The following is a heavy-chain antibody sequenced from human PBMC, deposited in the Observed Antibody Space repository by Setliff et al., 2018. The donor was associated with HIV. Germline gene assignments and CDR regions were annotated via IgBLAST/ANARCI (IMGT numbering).Heavy chain of an antibody. Sequence: GGSLRLSCAASGFTFSSYAMSWVRQTPEKGLEWVSAISGSGGSTYYADSVKGRFIISRDNSKNTLYLQMNSLRAQDTAIYYCAKDPRAAVATICDYWGQGTLVTVSS. J-gene: IGHJ4*02. CDR1: GFTFSSYA. V-gene: IGHV3-23*01. D-gene: IGHD5-12*01. CDR3: AKDPRAAVATICDY. CDR2: ISGSGGST.